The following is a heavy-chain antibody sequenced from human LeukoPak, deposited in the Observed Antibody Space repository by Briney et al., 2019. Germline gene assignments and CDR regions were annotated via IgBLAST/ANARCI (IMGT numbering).Heavy chain of an antibody. J-gene: IGHJ4*02. CDR2: IVVGSGST. V-gene: IGHV1-58*02. Sequence: ASVKVSCKASGFTFTSSAMQWVRQARGQRLEWIGWIVVGSGSTNYAQKFQGRVTITRDTSASTAYMELSSLRSEDTAVYYCAREGGDYGDYVYWGQGTLVTVSS. CDR1: GFTFTSSA. D-gene: IGHD4-17*01. CDR3: AREGGDYGDYVY.